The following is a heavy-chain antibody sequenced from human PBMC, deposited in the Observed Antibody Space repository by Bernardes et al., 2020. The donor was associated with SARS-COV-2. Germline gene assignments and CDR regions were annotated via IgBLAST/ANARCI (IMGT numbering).Heavy chain of an antibody. Sequence: GGSLRLSCAASGFTFSSYSMNWVRQAPGKGLEWVSSISSSSSYIYYADSVKGRFTISRDNAKNSLYLQMNSLRAEDTAVYYCARDYRITIFDWANGFDPWGQGTLVTVSS. CDR2: ISSSSSYI. J-gene: IGHJ5*02. V-gene: IGHV3-21*01. CDR3: ARDYRITIFDWANGFDP. CDR1: GFTFSSYS. D-gene: IGHD3-3*01.